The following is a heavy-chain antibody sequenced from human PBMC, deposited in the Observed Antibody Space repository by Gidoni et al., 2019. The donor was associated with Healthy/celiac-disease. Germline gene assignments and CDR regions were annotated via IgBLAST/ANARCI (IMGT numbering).Heavy chain of an antibody. CDR3: TTDCPGSSSWYDYFDY. Sequence: EVQLVESGGGLVKPGGSLRLSCAASGFPFSNAWMSGVRQAPGKGLEWVGRIKSKTDGGTTDDAAPVKGRLTISRDDSKNTLYLQMNSLKTEDTAVYYGTTDCPGSSSWYDYFDYWGQGTLVTVSS. CDR1: GFPFSNAW. J-gene: IGHJ4*02. CDR2: IKSKTDGGTT. V-gene: IGHV3-15*01. D-gene: IGHD6-13*01.